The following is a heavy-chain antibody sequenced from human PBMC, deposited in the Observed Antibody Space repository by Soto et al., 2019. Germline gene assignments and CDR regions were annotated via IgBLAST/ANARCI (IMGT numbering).Heavy chain of an antibody. D-gene: IGHD3-22*01. CDR2: IYDSGNT. CDR1: GGSISSGGYS. Sequence: PSETLSLTCAVSGGSISSGGYSLSWIRQPPGKGLEWIGNIYDSGNTYYNPSLKSRVSISLDRSKNQFSLKLSSVTAADTAVYFCARLDGDYDGNGYYRRGMDVWGRGTTVTSP. V-gene: IGHV4-30-2*01. CDR3: ARLDGDYDGNGYYRRGMDV. J-gene: IGHJ6*02.